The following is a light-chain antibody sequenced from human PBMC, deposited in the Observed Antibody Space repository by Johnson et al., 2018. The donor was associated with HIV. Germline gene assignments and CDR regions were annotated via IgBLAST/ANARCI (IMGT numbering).Light chain of an antibody. Sequence: QSVLTQPPSVSAAPGQKVTISCSGSSSNIGNNYVSWYQHLPGTAPKLLIYENNKRPSGSPDRFSGSKSGTSATLDITGLQTGDEADYYCGTWDSSLNAYVFGTGTKVTVL. J-gene: IGLJ1*01. CDR1: SSNIGNNY. V-gene: IGLV1-51*02. CDR3: GTWDSSLNAYV. CDR2: ENN.